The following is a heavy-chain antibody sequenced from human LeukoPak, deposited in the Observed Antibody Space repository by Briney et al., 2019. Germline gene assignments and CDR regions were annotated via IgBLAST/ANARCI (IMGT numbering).Heavy chain of an antibody. D-gene: IGHD3-10*01. Sequence: SETLSLTCTVSGGSISSSSYYWGWIRQPPGKGLEWIGSIYHSGSTYYNPSLKSRVTISVDTSKNQFSLKLSSVTAADTAVYYCARHGPLWFGELFDYWGQGTLVTVSS. CDR3: ARHGPLWFGELFDY. CDR2: IYHSGST. V-gene: IGHV4-39*01. CDR1: GGSISSSSYY. J-gene: IGHJ4*02.